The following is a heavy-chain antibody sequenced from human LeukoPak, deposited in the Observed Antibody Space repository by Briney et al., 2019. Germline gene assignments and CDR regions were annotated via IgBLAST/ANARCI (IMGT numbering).Heavy chain of an antibody. CDR2: FDPEDGET. Sequence: ASVKVSCKASGGTFSSYAISWVRQAPGKGLEWMGGFDPEDGETIYAQKFQGRVTMTEDTSTDTAYMELSSLRSEDTAVYYCATGGGASQIDYWGQGTLVTVSS. D-gene: IGHD1-26*01. V-gene: IGHV1-24*01. CDR1: GGTFSSYA. CDR3: ATGGGASQIDY. J-gene: IGHJ4*02.